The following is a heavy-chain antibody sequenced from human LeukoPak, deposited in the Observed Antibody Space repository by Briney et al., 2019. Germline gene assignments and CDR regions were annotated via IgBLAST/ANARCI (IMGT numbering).Heavy chain of an antibody. CDR3: ARYDGSGSQRTFGC. CDR2: IDHSGST. J-gene: IGHJ4*02. Sequence: SETLSLTCAVYGGSFSGYYWSWIRQPPGKGLEWIGEIDHSGSTNYNPSLKSRVTISVDTSKNQFSLKLSSVTAADTAVYYCARYDGSGSQRTFGCWGQGTLVTVSS. D-gene: IGHD3-10*01. V-gene: IGHV4-34*01. CDR1: GGSFSGYY.